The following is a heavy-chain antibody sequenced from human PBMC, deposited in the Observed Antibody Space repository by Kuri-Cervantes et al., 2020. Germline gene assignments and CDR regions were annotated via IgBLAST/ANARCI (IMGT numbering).Heavy chain of an antibody. CDR3: TRGEGGITAGGVPLD. D-gene: IGHD6-13*01. CDR2: ITSSDNTL. V-gene: IGHV3-11*01. J-gene: IGHJ4*02. Sequence: GGSLRLSCAASGFTFSDYYMGWIRQAPGKGLEWVSYITSSDNTLYANLVQGRFTISRDNAKKSLYLQMNSLRVDDTAVYYCTRGEGGITAGGVPLDWGRGTLVTVSS. CDR1: GFTFSDYY.